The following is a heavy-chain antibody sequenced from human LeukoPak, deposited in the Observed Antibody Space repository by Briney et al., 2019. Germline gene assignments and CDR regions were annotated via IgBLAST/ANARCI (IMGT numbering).Heavy chain of an antibody. CDR1: GYTFTGYY. Sequence: GASVKVSCKASGYTFTGYYMHWVRQAPGQGLEWMGWINPNSGGTNYAQKFQGRVTMTRDTSISTAYMELSRLRSDDTAVYYCARERTLTSCYDYWCQGTLVTVSS. D-gene: IGHD2-15*01. J-gene: IGHJ4*02. V-gene: IGHV1-2*02. CDR3: ARERTLTSCYDY. CDR2: INPNSGGT.